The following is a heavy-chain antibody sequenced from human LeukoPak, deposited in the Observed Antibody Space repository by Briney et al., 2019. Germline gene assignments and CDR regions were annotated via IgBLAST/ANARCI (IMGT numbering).Heavy chain of an antibody. CDR1: GFTFSMYS. Sequence: PGGSLRLSCAASGFTFSMYSMAWVRQAPGKGLQWVSVIYSGGSTYYADSVKGRFTISRDNSKNTLYLQMNSLRAEDTAVYYCAREGSSGYYSNPWGQGTLVTVSS. J-gene: IGHJ5*02. CDR2: IYSGGST. CDR3: AREGSSGYYSNP. V-gene: IGHV3-53*01. D-gene: IGHD3-22*01.